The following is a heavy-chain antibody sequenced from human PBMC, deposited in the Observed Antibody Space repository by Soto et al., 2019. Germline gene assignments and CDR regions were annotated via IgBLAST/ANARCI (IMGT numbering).Heavy chain of an antibody. Sequence: EVQLLESGGGLVQPGGSLRLSCVASGFTFSNYAMCWVRQAPGKGLEWVSGVSVGGDNTYYADSVKARFTIFRDNSWNTLRLKRTTRRGADAVVSHWARTLRGLRGQDVFDFWGQGTMVTVS. D-gene: IGHD1-1*01. J-gene: IGHJ3*01. V-gene: IGHV3-23*01. CDR1: GFTFSNYA. CDR3: ARTLRGLRGQDVFDF. CDR2: VSVGGDNT.